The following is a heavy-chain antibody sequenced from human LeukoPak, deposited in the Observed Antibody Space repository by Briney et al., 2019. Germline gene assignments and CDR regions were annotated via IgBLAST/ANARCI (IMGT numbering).Heavy chain of an antibody. J-gene: IGHJ4*02. Sequence: PGGSLRLSCAASGFSFSIYFMNWVRQAPGKGLEWVSSISLTSEYIHDADSVSGRFAIARDNAKNSVYVQRNSLRAEDTAVYFCAGGGDFDYWGQGILVTVSA. CDR1: GFSFSIYF. CDR3: AGGGDFDY. V-gene: IGHV3-21*01. D-gene: IGHD3-16*01. CDR2: ISLTSEYI.